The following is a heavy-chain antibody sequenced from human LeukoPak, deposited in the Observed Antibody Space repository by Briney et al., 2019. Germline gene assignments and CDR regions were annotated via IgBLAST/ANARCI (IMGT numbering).Heavy chain of an antibody. CDR1: GFTFDDYV. J-gene: IGHJ3*02. CDR3: VKGAAYHLGDAFDI. Sequence: SGSLRLSCAASGFTFDDYVMNWVRQAPGKGLEWVSGISWNSGTIGYADSVKGRFTISRDNAKNSLYLQMNSLRAEDTALYYCVKGAAYHLGDAFDIWGQGTMVTVSS. CDR2: ISWNSGTI. V-gene: IGHV3-9*01. D-gene: IGHD2-15*01.